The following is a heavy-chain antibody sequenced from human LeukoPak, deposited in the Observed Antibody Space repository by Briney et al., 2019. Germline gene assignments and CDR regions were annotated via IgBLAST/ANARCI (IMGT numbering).Heavy chain of an antibody. Sequence: GGSLRLSCAVSGFTFTNAWMSWVRQAPGKGLEWVGCIRSEVDGGITDYAAPVKGRFTISRDDSKNTLYLQLNSLKTEDTAVYYCTTDFRGTNPFAYWGQGTLVTVSS. D-gene: IGHD3-10*01. CDR2: IRSEVDGGIT. V-gene: IGHV3-15*01. CDR3: TTDFRGTNPFAY. J-gene: IGHJ4*02. CDR1: GFTFTNAW.